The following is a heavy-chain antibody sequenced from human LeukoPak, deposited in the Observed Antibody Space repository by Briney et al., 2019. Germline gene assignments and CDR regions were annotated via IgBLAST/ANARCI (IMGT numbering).Heavy chain of an antibody. CDR2: IYYSGST. V-gene: IGHV4-59*01. D-gene: IGHD4-23*01. CDR1: GGSFSSYY. CDR3: ARVTTVVTPRVSDYYGMDV. Sequence: SETLSLTCAVYGGSFSSYYWSWIRQPPGKGLEWIGYIYYSGSTNYNPSLKSRVTISVDTSKNQFSLKLSSVTAADTAVYYCARVTTVVTPRVSDYYGMDVWGQGTTVTVSS. J-gene: IGHJ6*02.